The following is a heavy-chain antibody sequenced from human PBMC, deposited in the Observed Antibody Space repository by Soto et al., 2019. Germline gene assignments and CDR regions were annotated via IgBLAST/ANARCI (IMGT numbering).Heavy chain of an antibody. CDR1: GFTYTNYW. CDR3: SRSLDS. Sequence: GGSLRLSCAASGFTYTNYWMDWVRQVPGKGLEWVANISPDGSQKQYVDSVKGRFTISRHNAKNSLYLQMNRLTAEDSALYYCSRSLDSWGQGTRVTVSS. V-gene: IGHV3-7*01. CDR2: ISPDGSQK. J-gene: IGHJ4*02.